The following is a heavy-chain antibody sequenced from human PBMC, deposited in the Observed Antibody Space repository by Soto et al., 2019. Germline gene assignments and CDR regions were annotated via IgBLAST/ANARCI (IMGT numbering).Heavy chain of an antibody. Sequence: SETLSLTCTVSGGSISSGGYYWSWIRQHPGKGLEWIGYIYYSGSTYYNPSLKSRVTISVDTSKNQFSLKLSSVTAADTAVYYCARDIGSGWYGSNENWFDPWGQGTLVTVSS. V-gene: IGHV4-31*03. CDR1: GGSISSGGYY. CDR2: IYYSGST. D-gene: IGHD6-19*01. CDR3: ARDIGSGWYGSNENWFDP. J-gene: IGHJ5*02.